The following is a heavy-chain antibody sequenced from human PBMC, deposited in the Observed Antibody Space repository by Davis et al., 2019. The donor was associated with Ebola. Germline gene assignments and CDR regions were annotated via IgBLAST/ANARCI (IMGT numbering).Heavy chain of an antibody. CDR2: ISGYTSET. V-gene: IGHV1-18*01. CDR3: ARDVVVVAPTDWFDP. CDR1: GYTFTSCG. D-gene: IGHD2-15*01. Sequence: AASVKVSCKASGYTFTSCGISWVRQAPGQGLEWMGWISGYTSETNYAQKFQDRVTMTTDTSTSTAYMELRSLRSDDTAVYYCARDVVVVAPTDWFDPWGQGTLVTVSS. J-gene: IGHJ5*02.